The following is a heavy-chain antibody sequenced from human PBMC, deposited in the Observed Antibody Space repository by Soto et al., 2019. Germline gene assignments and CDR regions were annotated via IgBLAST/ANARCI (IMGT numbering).Heavy chain of an antibody. Sequence: SETLSLTCAVYGGSFSGYYWSWIRQPPGKGLEWIGEINHSGSTNYNPSLKSRVTISVDTSKNQFSLKLSSVTAADTAVYYCARGPLYYDFWSGPRGNGMDVWGQGTTVTVSS. CDR2: INHSGST. J-gene: IGHJ6*02. CDR1: GGSFSGYY. CDR3: ARGPLYYDFWSGPRGNGMDV. D-gene: IGHD3-3*01. V-gene: IGHV4-34*01.